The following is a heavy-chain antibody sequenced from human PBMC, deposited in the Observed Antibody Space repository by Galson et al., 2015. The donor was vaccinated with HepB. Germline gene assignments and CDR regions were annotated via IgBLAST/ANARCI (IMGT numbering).Heavy chain of an antibody. CDR1: GASISSHY. CDR2: FHHNGDI. Sequence: SETLSLTCTVSGASISSHYWSWIRHTPGKGLQHIGYFHHNGDINYNPSLNSRVAMSIDTSKNQFSLRLSSVTAADTAVYYCAGHLDFADYPIDYWGQGTLVTVSS. D-gene: IGHD3-16*01. CDR3: AGHLDFADYPIDY. J-gene: IGHJ4*02. V-gene: IGHV4-59*08.